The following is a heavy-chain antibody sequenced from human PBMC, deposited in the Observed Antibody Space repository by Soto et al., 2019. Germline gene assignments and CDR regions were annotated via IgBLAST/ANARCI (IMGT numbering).Heavy chain of an antibody. V-gene: IGHV4-39*01. J-gene: IGHJ4*02. CDR2: IYFSGTT. CDR3: ARHGSY. CDR1: GVSISTSSYY. Sequence: SETLSLTCPVSGVSISTSSYYWGWIRQTPGKVLEWIGTIYFSGTTYYNPSLESRVTISVDRSKNQFSLNLTSVTAADTAVYYCARHGSYWGQGTLVTVSS.